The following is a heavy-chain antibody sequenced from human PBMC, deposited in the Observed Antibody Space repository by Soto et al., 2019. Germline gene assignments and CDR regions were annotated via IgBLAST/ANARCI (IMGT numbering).Heavy chain of an antibody. CDR3: ARDRYYDFWSGYYPPTTWFDP. J-gene: IGHJ5*02. Sequence: ASVKVSCKASGYTFTSYAMHWVRQAPGQRLEWMGWINAGNGNTKYSQKFQGRVTITRDTSASTAYMELSSLRSEDTAVYYCARDRYYDFWSGYYPPTTWFDPWGQGTLVTVSS. V-gene: IGHV1-3*01. CDR1: GYTFTSYA. CDR2: INAGNGNT. D-gene: IGHD3-3*01.